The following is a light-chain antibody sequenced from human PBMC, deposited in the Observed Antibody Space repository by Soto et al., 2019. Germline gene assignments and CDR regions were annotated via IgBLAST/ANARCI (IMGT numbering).Light chain of an antibody. CDR1: QSISSW. Sequence: DIQMTQSPSSLSASVGDRITITCRASQSISSWLAWYQQKPGKAPKLLIYKASSLESGVPSRFSGSGSGTEFTLTISSLQPEDFATYYCQQYNSDSYTFGQGTKLEIK. V-gene: IGKV1-5*03. CDR2: KAS. CDR3: QQYNSDSYT. J-gene: IGKJ2*01.